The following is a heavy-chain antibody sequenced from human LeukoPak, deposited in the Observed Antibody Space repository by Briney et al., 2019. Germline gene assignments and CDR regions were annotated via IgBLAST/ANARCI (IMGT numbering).Heavy chain of an antibody. D-gene: IGHD6-13*01. J-gene: IGHJ6*02. Sequence: GGSLRLSCAASGFTFSSYGMHWVHQAPGKGLEWVAVISYDGSNKYYADSVKGRFTISRDNSKNTLYLQMNSLRAEDTAVYYCAKWHSSSSDYYYYGMDVWGQGTTVTVSS. CDR2: ISYDGSNK. CDR3: AKWHSSSSDYYYYGMDV. V-gene: IGHV3-30*18. CDR1: GFTFSSYG.